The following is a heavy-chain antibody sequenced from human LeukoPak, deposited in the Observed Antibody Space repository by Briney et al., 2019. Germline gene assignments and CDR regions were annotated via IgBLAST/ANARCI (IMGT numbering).Heavy chain of an antibody. Sequence: GGSLRLSCAVSGFTFDDYAMHWVRQVPGKGLEWVSGINWNSDSIGYADSVKGRFTISRDNAKNSLYLQMNSLRAEDTAVYYCARDQVGRAVAGTYFDYWGQGTLVTVSS. D-gene: IGHD6-19*01. V-gene: IGHV3-9*01. CDR2: INWNSDSI. CDR3: ARDQVGRAVAGTYFDY. J-gene: IGHJ4*02. CDR1: GFTFDDYA.